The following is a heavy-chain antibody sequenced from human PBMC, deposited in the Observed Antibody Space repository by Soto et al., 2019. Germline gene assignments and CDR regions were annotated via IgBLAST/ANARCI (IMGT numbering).Heavy chain of an antibody. J-gene: IGHJ4*02. CDR3: AKDFTPDSRWDIDY. D-gene: IGHD1-26*01. CDR2: IYGNGRRT. Sequence: EVQLLESGGGLVQPAGSLRLSCAASGFTFSIYTMSWFRQAPGKGLEWVSSIYGNGRRTFYSASVKGRFTISRDNSGNTVYLQMSSLRAEDTAIYYCAKDFTPDSRWDIDYWGQGSLVTVSS. V-gene: IGHV3-23*01. CDR1: GFTFSIYT.